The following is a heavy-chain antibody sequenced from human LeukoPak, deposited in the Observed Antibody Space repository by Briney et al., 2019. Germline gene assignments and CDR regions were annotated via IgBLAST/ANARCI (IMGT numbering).Heavy chain of an antibody. J-gene: IGHJ4*02. V-gene: IGHV3-74*01. CDR2: INSDGSST. CDR1: GFTFSSNW. D-gene: IGHD1-26*01. Sequence: GGSLRLSCAASGFTFSSNWLHWVRQAPGKGLVWVSRINSDGSSTNYADSVKGRFTISRDNTKNTLYLQMNSLRAEDTAVYYCARALGSPLEYWGQGTLVTVSS. CDR3: ARALGSPLEY.